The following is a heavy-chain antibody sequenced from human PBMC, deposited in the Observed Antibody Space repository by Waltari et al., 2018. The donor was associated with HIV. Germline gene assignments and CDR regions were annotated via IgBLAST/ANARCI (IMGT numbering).Heavy chain of an antibody. Sequence: EVQLVESGGGPVKPGESLRPSCVTAGFIFNSYSVNWVRQAPGKGPEWVSSISSSGNFKHYADSVKGRFTISRDNAENSLYLQMNGLRAEDTAIYYCARDSRGSTWSLNWFDPWGQGTLVTVSS. V-gene: IGHV3-21*02. D-gene: IGHD6-6*01. J-gene: IGHJ5*02. CDR2: ISSSGNFK. CDR3: ARDSRGSTWSLNWFDP. CDR1: GFIFNSYS.